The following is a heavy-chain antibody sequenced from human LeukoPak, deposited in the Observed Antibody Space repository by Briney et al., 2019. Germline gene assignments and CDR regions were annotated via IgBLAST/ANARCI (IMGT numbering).Heavy chain of an antibody. D-gene: IGHD2-21*01. CDR3: AGDLHLPARYFDY. Sequence: PSETLSLTCTVSGGSISSYYWSWVPQPPGKGLEWIGYIYYSRSTNYNPSLKRRVTISVDTSKNQFYLKVTSVTAADTAVYYCAGDLHLPARYFDYWGQGTLVTVSS. J-gene: IGHJ4*02. V-gene: IGHV4-59*01. CDR2: IYYSRST. CDR1: GGSISSYY.